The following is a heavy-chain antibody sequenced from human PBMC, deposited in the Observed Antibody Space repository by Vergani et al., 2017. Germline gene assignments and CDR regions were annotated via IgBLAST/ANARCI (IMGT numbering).Heavy chain of an antibody. V-gene: IGHV5-51*01. J-gene: IGHJ6*02. CDR3: ARHRGWGLVVVAATPWYYYYGMDV. CDR2: IYPGDSDT. D-gene: IGHD2-15*01. Sequence: EVPLVQSGAEVKKPGESLKISCKGSGYSFTSYWIGWVRQMPGKGLEWMGIIYPGDSDTRYSPSFQGQVTISADKSISTAYLQWSSLKASDTAMYYCARHRGWGLVVVAATPWYYYYGMDVWGQGTLVTVSS. CDR1: GYSFTSYW.